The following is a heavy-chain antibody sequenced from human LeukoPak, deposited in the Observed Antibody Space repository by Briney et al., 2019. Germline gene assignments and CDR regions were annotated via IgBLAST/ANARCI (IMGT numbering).Heavy chain of an antibody. CDR1: GFTFSSYS. CDR3: ARADDGANSWVNY. D-gene: IGHD4-23*01. V-gene: IGHV3-21*01. CDR2: ISSSSSYI. Sequence: GRSLRLSCAASGFTFSSYSMNWVRQAPGKGLEWVSSISSSSSYIYYADSVKGRFTISRDNAKNSLYLQMNSLRAEDTAVYYCARADDGANSWVNYWGQGTLVTVSS. J-gene: IGHJ4*02.